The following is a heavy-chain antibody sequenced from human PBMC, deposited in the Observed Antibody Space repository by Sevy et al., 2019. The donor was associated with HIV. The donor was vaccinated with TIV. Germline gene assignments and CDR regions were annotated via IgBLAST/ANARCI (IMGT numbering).Heavy chain of an antibody. CDR1: GYTLTELS. Sequence: ASVKVSCKVSGYTLTELSMHWVRQAPGKGLEWMGGFDPEDGETIYAQKFQGRVTMTEDTSTDTAYMELSSLRSEDMDVYYCATGDHRGADYDSWMPVFVAFDIWGQGTMVTVSS. CDR3: ATGDHRGADYDSWMPVFVAFDI. V-gene: IGHV1-24*01. J-gene: IGHJ3*02. D-gene: IGHD3-22*01. CDR2: FDPEDGET.